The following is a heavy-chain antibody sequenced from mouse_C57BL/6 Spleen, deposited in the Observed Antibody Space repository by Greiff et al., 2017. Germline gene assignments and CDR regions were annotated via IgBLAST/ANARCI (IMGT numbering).Heavy chain of an antibody. V-gene: IGHV1-15*01. Sequence: VQLQQSGAELVRPGASVTLSCKASGYTFTDYEMHWVKQTPVHGLEWIGAIDPETGGTAYNQKFTGKAILTADKSSSTAYMELRSLTSEDSAVYYCTTPPYYDGSRGDYWGQGTTLTVSS. CDR1: GYTFTDYE. D-gene: IGHD1-1*01. J-gene: IGHJ2*01. CDR3: TTPPYYDGSRGDY. CDR2: IDPETGGT.